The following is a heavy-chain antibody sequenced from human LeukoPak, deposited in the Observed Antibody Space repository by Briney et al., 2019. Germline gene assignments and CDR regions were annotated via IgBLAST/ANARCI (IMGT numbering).Heavy chain of an antibody. CDR1: GFTFSSYA. Sequence: QPGGSLRLSCAASGFTFSSYAMSWVRQAPGKGLEWAPAISGSGGSTYYADSVKGRFTISRDNSKNTLYLQMNSLRAEDTAVYYCAKAPSRTLEVAATFFDYWGQGTLVTVSS. J-gene: IGHJ4*02. D-gene: IGHD2-15*01. CDR3: AKAPSRTLEVAATFFDY. CDR2: ISGSGGST. V-gene: IGHV3-23*01.